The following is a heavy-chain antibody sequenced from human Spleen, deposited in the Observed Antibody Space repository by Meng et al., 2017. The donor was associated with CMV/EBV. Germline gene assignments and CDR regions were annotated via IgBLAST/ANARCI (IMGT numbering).Heavy chain of an antibody. D-gene: IGHD3-3*01. V-gene: IGHV3-15*01. CDR1: GFTVSSNY. Sequence: GESLKISCAASGFTVSSNYMSWVRQAPGKGLEWVGRIKSKTDGGTTDYAAPVKGRFTISRDDSKNTLYLQMNSLKTEDTAVYYCTTGDFWSGYYGGAFDYWGQGTLVTVSS. J-gene: IGHJ4*02. CDR2: IKSKTDGGTT. CDR3: TTGDFWSGYYGGAFDY.